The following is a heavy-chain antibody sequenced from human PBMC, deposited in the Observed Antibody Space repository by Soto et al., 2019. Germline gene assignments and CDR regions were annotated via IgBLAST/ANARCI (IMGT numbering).Heavy chain of an antibody. CDR1: GFTFSSYS. Sequence: GGSLRLSCAASGFTFSSYSMNWVRQAPGKGLEWVSSISSSSSYIYYADSVKGRFTISTVNANNSLYLEMNRLRAEEAAVYYCARGTEREWELLRYYYYYYGMDVWGQGTTVTVSS. D-gene: IGHD1-26*01. V-gene: IGHV3-21*01. CDR2: ISSSSSYI. J-gene: IGHJ6*02. CDR3: ARGTEREWELLRYYYYYYGMDV.